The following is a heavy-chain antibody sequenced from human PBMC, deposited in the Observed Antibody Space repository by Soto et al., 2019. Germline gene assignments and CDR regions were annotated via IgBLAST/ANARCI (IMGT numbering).Heavy chain of an antibody. CDR2: ISGSGGST. J-gene: IGHJ4*02. V-gene: IGHV3-23*01. CDR3: AKDRSQQLLWFGELLEPYYFDY. CDR1: GFTFSSYA. D-gene: IGHD3-10*01. Sequence: GGSLRLSCAASGFTFSSYAMSWVRQAPGKGLEWVSAISGSGGSTYYADSVKGRFTISRDNSKNTLYLQMNSLRAEDTAVYYCAKDRSQQLLWFGELLEPYYFDYWGQGTLVTVSS.